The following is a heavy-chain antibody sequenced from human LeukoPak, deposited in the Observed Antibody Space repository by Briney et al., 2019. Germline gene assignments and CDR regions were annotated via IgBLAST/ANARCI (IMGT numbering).Heavy chain of an antibody. Sequence: GGSLRLSCAASGFIFSSSAMHWFRQAPGKGLKFVAVISSDGTSEYYADSVRGRFTASRDNSKNTVFLQMNSLSTEDTAVFYCARGERWLQSPGNYWGQGTLVTVSS. CDR2: ISSDGTSE. CDR3: ARGERWLQSPGNY. V-gene: IGHV3-30*04. D-gene: IGHD5-24*01. CDR1: GFIFSSSA. J-gene: IGHJ4*02.